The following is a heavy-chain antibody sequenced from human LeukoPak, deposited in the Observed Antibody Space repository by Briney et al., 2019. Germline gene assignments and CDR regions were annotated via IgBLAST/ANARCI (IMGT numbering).Heavy chain of an antibody. V-gene: IGHV1-2*02. CDR1: GYTFTGYY. CDR3: ARDYYGSGFWIDH. D-gene: IGHD3-10*01. CDR2: INPNSGGT. Sequence: ASVKVSCKASGYTFTGYYMHWVRQAPGQGLEWMGWINPNSGGTNYAQKFQGRVTMTRDTSISTAYMELSRLRSDDTAVYYCARDYYGSGFWIDHWGQGTLVTVSS. J-gene: IGHJ5*02.